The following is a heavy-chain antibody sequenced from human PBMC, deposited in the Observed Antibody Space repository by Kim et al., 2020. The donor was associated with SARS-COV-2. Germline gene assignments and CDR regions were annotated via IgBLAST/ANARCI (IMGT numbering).Heavy chain of an antibody. V-gene: IGHV3-64D*06. CDR1: GFTFRSYA. Sequence: GGSLRLSCSASGFTFRSYAMHWVRQAPGKGLEYVSVISSNGGSTNYADSVKGRFTISRGNSKNTLYLQMSSLRAEDTAVYYCVKDRGPGHSGGFYYYGMDVWGQGTTVTVSS. D-gene: IGHD6-19*01. CDR3: VKDRGPGHSGGFYYYGMDV. J-gene: IGHJ6*02. CDR2: ISSNGGST.